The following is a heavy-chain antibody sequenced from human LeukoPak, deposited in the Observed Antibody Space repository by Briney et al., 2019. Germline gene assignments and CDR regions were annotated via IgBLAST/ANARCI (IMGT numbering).Heavy chain of an antibody. D-gene: IGHD6-13*01. J-gene: IGHJ4*02. V-gene: IGHV4-59*01. CDR2: IYYSGST. Sequence: QSSETLSLTCTVSGGSISSYYWSWIRQPPGKGLEWIGYIYYSGSTNYYPSLKSRVTISVDTSKNQFSLKLSSVTAADTAVYYCARGTRWQQLAPFDYWGQGTLVTVSS. CDR1: GGSISSYY. CDR3: ARGTRWQQLAPFDY.